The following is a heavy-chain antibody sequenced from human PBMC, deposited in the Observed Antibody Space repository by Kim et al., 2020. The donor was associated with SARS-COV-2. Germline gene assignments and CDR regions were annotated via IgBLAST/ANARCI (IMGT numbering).Heavy chain of an antibody. CDR2: ISGSGGST. J-gene: IGHJ6*02. D-gene: IGHD6-19*01. CDR3: ARQGVAGPRSYYYYGMDV. CDR1: GFTFSSYA. V-gene: IGHV3-23*01. Sequence: GGALRLSCAASGFTFSSYAMRWVRQAPGKGLEWVSAISGSGGSTYYADSVKGRFTISRDNSKNTLYLQMNSLRAEDTAVYYCARQGVAGPRSYYYYGMDVWGQGTTVTVSS.